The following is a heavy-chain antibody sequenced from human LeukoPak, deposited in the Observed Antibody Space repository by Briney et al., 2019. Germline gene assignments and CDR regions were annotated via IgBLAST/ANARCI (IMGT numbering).Heavy chain of an antibody. CDR1: GFTFSSYG. Sequence: PGGSLRLSCAASGFTFSSYGMHWVRQAPGKGLEWVAVIWYDGSNKYYADSVKGRFTISRDNSKNTLYLQMNSLRAEDTAVYYCAKVMKGSERLTMVRGVIIKTAGLYYMDVWGKGTTVTVSS. J-gene: IGHJ6*03. D-gene: IGHD3-10*01. CDR2: IWYDGSNK. CDR3: AKVMKGSERLTMVRGVIIKTAGLYYMDV. V-gene: IGHV3-33*06.